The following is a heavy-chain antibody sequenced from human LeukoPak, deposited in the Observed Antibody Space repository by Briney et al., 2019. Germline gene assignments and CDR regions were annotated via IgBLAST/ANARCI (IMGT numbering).Heavy chain of an antibody. Sequence: GGSLRLSCAASGFTFTNYWMNWLRQAPGKGLEWVANIKQDGGAKNYVDSVKGRFTIPRDNAKNSLYLQMNNLRVEDTAVYYCARERVTTTSFDYWGQGVLVTVSS. CDR3: ARERVTTTSFDY. J-gene: IGHJ4*02. V-gene: IGHV3-7*01. D-gene: IGHD2/OR15-2a*01. CDR2: IKQDGGAK. CDR1: GFTFTNYW.